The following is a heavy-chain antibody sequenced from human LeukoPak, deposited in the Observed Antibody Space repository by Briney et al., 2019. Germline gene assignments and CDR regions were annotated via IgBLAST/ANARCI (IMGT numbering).Heavy chain of an antibody. CDR1: GGSIISSNW. D-gene: IGHD2-2*01. V-gene: IGHV4-4*02. CDR2: IYHSGST. Sequence: SETLSLTCAVSGGSIISSNWWSWVRQPPGKGLEWIGEIYHSGSTNYNPSLKSRVTISVDKSKNQFSLKLSSVTAADTAVYYCASLVLAATLYYYYGMDVWGQGTTVTVSS. J-gene: IGHJ6*02. CDR3: ASLVLAATLYYYYGMDV.